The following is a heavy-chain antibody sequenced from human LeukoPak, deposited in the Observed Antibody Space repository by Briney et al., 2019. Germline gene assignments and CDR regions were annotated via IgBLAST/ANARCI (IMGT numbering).Heavy chain of an antibody. V-gene: IGHV3-73*01. J-gene: IGHJ4*02. D-gene: IGHD3-22*01. CDR2: IRSKANSYAT. Sequence: PGGSLKLSCAASGFTFSGSAMHWVRQASGKGLEWVGRIRSKANSYATAYAASVKVRFTISRDDSKNTAYLQMNSLKTEDTAVYYCTTYYDSSGYGPFVDWGQGTLVTVSS. CDR1: GFTFSGSA. CDR3: TTYYDSSGYGPFVD.